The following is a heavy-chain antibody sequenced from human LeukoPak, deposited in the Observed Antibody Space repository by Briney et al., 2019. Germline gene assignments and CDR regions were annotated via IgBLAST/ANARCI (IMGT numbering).Heavy chain of an antibody. Sequence: GGSLRLSCAASGFTFSNYWMSWVRQAPGKGLEWVANVKKDGSEKYYVDSVKGRFTISRDNVKNSLYLQMNSLRAEDTAIYYCARDEPVGATTGWGQGTLVTVS. D-gene: IGHD1-26*01. V-gene: IGHV3-7*01. J-gene: IGHJ4*02. CDR2: VKKDGSEK. CDR3: ARDEPVGATTG. CDR1: GFTFSNYW.